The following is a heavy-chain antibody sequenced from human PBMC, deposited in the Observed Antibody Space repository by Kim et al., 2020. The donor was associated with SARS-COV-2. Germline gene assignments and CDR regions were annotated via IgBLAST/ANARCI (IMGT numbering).Heavy chain of an antibody. V-gene: IGHV4-39*01. D-gene: IGHD3-22*01. CDR3: ARQPSDSRGHDY. CDR2: IYYSGST. J-gene: IGHJ4*02. CDR1: GGSISSSSYY. Sequence: SETLSLTCTVSGGSISSSSYYWGWIRQPPGKGLEWIGSIYYSGSTYYNPSLKSRVTISVDTSKNHFSLKLTSVTAADTAVYYCARQPSDSRGHDYWGQGTLVTVSS.